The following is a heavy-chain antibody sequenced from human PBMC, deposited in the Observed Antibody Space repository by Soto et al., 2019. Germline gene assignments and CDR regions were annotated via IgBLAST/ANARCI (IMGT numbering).Heavy chain of an antibody. D-gene: IGHD1-26*01. CDR3: IGDGGATDWFDP. J-gene: IGHJ5*02. CDR1: GGSISSGGYS. V-gene: IGHV4-30-2*01. CDR2: IYHSGST. Sequence: PSETLSLTCAVSGGSISSGGYSWSWIRQPPGKGLEWIGYIYHSGSTYYNPSLKSRVTISVDRSKNQFSLKLSSVTAADTAVYYCIGDGGATDWFDPWGQGTLVTVSS.